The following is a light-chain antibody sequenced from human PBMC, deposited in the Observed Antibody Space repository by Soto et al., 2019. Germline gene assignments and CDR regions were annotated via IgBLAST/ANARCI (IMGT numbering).Light chain of an antibody. V-gene: IGLV2-14*03. J-gene: IGLJ2*01. CDR3: TSWTTSTTMI. CDR2: DVN. CDR1: SSDTGAYNF. Sequence: QSALTQPASVSGSPGQSITISCTGTSSDTGAYNFVSWYQQHPGKAPKLMLYDVNIRPSGVSNRFAGSKSGNTASLTISGLQADDEADYYCTSWTTSTTMIFGGGTKLTVL.